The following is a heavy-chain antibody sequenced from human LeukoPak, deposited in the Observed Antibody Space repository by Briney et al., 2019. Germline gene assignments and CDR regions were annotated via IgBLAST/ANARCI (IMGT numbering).Heavy chain of an antibody. V-gene: IGHV4-30-4*01. CDR1: GGSISSGDYY. D-gene: IGHD6-13*01. CDR3: ARGESRVSICH. CDR2: IYCSGST. J-gene: IGHJ4*02. Sequence: SQTLSLTCTVSGGSISSGDYYWRWIRQPPGKGLEWIGYIYCSGSTYYNPSLKSRVTISVDTSKNQFSLKLSSVTAADTAVYYCARGESRVSICHWGQGTLVTVSS.